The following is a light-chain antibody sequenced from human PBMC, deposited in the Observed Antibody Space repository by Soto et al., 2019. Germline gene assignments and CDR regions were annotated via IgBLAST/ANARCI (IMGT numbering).Light chain of an antibody. V-gene: IGLV2-14*01. CDR3: SSWTSSTTQV. CDR2: EVN. J-gene: IGLJ2*01. Sequence: QSVLTQPASVSVSPGQSITISCTGTSSDVGGYNFVSWYQQHPGKAPKLMIFEVNNRPSGVSNRFSGSKSGNTASLTISGLQAEDEADYYCSSWTSSTTQVLGGGTKLTVL. CDR1: SSDVGGYNF.